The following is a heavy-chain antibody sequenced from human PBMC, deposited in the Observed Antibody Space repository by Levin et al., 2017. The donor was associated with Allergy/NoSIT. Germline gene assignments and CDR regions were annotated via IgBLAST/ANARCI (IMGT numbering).Heavy chain of an antibody. CDR3: ARGSVVPDDLGVDAFDI. Sequence: SETLSLTCTVSGGSISSYYWSWIRQPPGKGLEWIGYIYYSGSTNYNPSLKSRVTISVDTSKNQFSLKLSSVTAADTAVYYCARGSVVPDDLGVDAFDIWGQGTMVTVSS. V-gene: IGHV4-59*01. CDR2: IYYSGST. D-gene: IGHD2-2*01. CDR1: GGSISSYY. J-gene: IGHJ3*02.